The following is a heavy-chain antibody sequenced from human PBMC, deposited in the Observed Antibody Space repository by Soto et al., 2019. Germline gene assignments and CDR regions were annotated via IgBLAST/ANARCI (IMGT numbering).Heavy chain of an antibody. Sequence: QVQLVQSGAEVKKPGASVKVSCKASGYSFSDYDINWVRQATGQGPEWMGWMNPNSGNTGYAQKSQGRVTMTWNTSINPATMELSTLGSEGTTVYYCARDNTYNCNDEGWFDTWSQGTLVTVSS. V-gene: IGHV1-8*01. CDR1: GYSFSDYD. D-gene: IGHD1-20*01. CDR3: ARDNTYNCNDEGWFDT. J-gene: IGHJ5*02. CDR2: MNPNSGNT.